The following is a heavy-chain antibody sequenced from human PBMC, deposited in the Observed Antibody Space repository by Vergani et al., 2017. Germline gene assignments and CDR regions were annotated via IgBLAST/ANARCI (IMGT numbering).Heavy chain of an antibody. D-gene: IGHD2-2*01. CDR3: ASSLYCSSTSCYAFDY. CDR1: GGSISSGDYY. J-gene: IGHJ4*02. V-gene: IGHV4-30-4*08. CDR2: IYYSGST. Sequence: QVQLQESGPGLVKPSQTLSLTCTVSGGSISSGDYYWSWIRQPPGKGLEWIGYIYYSGSTYYNPSLKSRVTISVDTSKNQFSLKLSSVTAADTAVYYCASSLYCSSTSCYAFDYWGQGTLVTVSS.